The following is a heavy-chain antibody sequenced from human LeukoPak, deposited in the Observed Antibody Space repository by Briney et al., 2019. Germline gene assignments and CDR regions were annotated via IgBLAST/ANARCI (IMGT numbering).Heavy chain of an antibody. J-gene: IGHJ3*01. Sequence: PGGSLRLSCAASGFTFSSYAMNWDRQAPGKGLEWVSGISGSGGSTYYADSVKGRFTISRDNSKNTLYLQMNTLRAEDTAVYYCAKDGRTLVVLPAENVFDFWGQGTMVTVSS. CDR2: ISGSGGST. CDR3: AKDGRTLVVLPAENVFDF. CDR1: GFTFSSYA. V-gene: IGHV3-23*01. D-gene: IGHD2-2*01.